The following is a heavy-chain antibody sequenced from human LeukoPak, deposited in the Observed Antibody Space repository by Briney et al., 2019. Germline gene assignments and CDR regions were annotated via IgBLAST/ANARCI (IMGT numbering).Heavy chain of an antibody. CDR3: ARFPLGQWLGFDY. J-gene: IGHJ4*02. CDR1: GYTFTGYN. Sequence: GASVKVSCKASGYTFTGYNIHWVRQAPGQGLEWMAWINPNSGGTNFAQKFQGRVTMTRDTSISTAYMELSRLRSDDTAVYYCARFPLGQWLGFDYWGQGTLVTVSS. V-gene: IGHV1-2*02. D-gene: IGHD6-19*01. CDR2: INPNSGGT.